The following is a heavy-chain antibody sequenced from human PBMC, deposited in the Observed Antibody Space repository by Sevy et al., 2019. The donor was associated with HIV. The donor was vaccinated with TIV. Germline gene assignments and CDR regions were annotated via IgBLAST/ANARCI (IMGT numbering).Heavy chain of an antibody. CDR3: ARDCSSTTCLWGLDV. CDR1: GFSFSNYW. CDR2: IKRDGSER. Sequence: GGSLRLSCAASGFSFSNYWMSWVRQAPGKGLEWVANIKRDGSERYYVDSVMGRFSISRDNAKNSLFLQMNSLRAEDTALYYGARDCSSTTCLWGLDVWGQGTTVTVSS. J-gene: IGHJ6*02. D-gene: IGHD2-2*01. V-gene: IGHV3-7*03.